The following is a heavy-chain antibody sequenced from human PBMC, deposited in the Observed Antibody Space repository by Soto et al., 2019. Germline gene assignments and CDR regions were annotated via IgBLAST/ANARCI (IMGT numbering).Heavy chain of an antibody. Sequence: SETLCLTWTVSGTSMSGHFWSWMRQPPGKGLEWIGYGYYSGSTLYNPSLKSRVTISLDTSKNHFSLRLNSVTSADTAVYYCARGVYFSLVRTGWFDPWGQGTLVTVSS. J-gene: IGHJ5*02. CDR2: GYYSGST. CDR1: GTSMSGHF. V-gene: IGHV4-59*11. D-gene: IGHD2-15*01. CDR3: ARGVYFSLVRTGWFDP.